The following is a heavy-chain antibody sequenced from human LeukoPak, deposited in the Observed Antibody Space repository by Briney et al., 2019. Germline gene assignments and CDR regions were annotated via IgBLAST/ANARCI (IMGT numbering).Heavy chain of an antibody. J-gene: IGHJ4*02. CDR2: INPNNGAT. CDR3: ARYNWNDVVSALDS. Sequence: ASVKVSCKASGYTFSGYYIHWVRQAPGQGLEWMGWINPNNGATNYAQKFQGGVTMTRDTSIITFYMEVSSLTSDDTAVFYCARYNWNDVVSALDSWGQGTLVTVS. V-gene: IGHV1-2*02. CDR1: GYTFSGYY. D-gene: IGHD1-1*01.